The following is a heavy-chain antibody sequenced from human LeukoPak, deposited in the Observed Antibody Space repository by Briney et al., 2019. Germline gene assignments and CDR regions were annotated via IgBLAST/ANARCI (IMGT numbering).Heavy chain of an antibody. V-gene: IGHV4-59*12. J-gene: IGHJ6*03. CDR2: IYYSGST. Sequence: SETLSLTCTVSGGSISSYYWSWIRQPPGKGLEWIGYIYYSGSTNYNPSLKSRVTISVDTSKNQFSLKLSSVTAADTAVYYCARVRSYYYYCMDVWGKGTTVTVSS. CDR1: GGSISSYY. CDR3: ARVRSYYYYCMDV.